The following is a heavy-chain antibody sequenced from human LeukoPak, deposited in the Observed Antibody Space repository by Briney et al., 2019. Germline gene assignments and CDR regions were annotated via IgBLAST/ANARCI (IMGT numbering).Heavy chain of an antibody. CDR2: IYHSGST. J-gene: IGHJ3*02. CDR1: GGSISSSSYY. Sequence: SETLSLTCTVSGGSISSSSYYWGWIRQPPGKGLEWIGSIYHSGSTNYNPSLKSRVTISVDTSKNQFSLKLSSVTAADTAVYYCARGPLIVYLYGDYLDAFDIWGQGTMVTVSS. V-gene: IGHV4-39*07. D-gene: IGHD4-17*01. CDR3: ARGPLIVYLYGDYLDAFDI.